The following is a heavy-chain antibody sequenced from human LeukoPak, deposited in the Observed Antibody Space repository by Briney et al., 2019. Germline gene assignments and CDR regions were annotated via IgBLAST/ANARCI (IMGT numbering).Heavy chain of an antibody. J-gene: IGHJ5*02. V-gene: IGHV4-30-4*01. D-gene: IGHD3-22*01. CDR1: GGSISSGDYY. CDR3: ARPYYYDSRIDP. Sequence: PSETLSLTCTVSGGSISSGDYYWSWIRQPPGKGLEWIGYMYYSGSTYYNPSLKSRITISVDTSKNQFSLKLSSVTAADTAVYYCARPYYYDSRIDPWGQGTLVTVSS. CDR2: MYYSGST.